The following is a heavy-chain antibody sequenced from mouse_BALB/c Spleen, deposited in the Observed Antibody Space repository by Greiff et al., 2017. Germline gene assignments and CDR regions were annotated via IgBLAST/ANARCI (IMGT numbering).Heavy chain of an antibody. D-gene: IGHD3-3*01. CDR2: ISYSGST. Sequence: EVKLQESGPSLVKPSQTLSLTCSVTGDSITSGYWNWIRKFPGNKLEYMGYISYSGSTYYNPSLKSRISITRDTSKNQYYLQLNSVTTEDTATYYCARWGKRLGKGYAMDYWGQGTSVTVSS. V-gene: IGHV3-8*02. CDR1: GDSITSGY. J-gene: IGHJ4*01. CDR3: ARWGKRLGKGYAMDY.